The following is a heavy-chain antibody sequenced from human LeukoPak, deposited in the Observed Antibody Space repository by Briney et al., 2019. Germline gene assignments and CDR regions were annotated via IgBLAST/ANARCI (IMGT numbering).Heavy chain of an antibody. CDR2: IRFDGSEK. CDR3: AKQGLVPATAGD. D-gene: IGHD2-2*01. CDR1: GFTFSTSV. J-gene: IGHJ4*02. Sequence: GGSLRLSCAASGFTFSTSVMHWVRQAPGKGLEWLSFIRFDGSEKYYADSVKARFSISRDDSMNTLYLQMNSLRPEDTAVYYCAKQGLVPATAGDWGQGTLVTVSS. V-gene: IGHV3-30*02.